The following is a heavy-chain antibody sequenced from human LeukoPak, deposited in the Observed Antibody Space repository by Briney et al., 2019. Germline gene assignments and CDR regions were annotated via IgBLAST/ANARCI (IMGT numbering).Heavy chain of an antibody. CDR2: ISSSSSTI. Sequence: PGGSLRLSCAASGFTFSSYSMNWVRQAPGKGLEWVSYISSSSSTIYYADSVKGRFTISRDNAKNPLYLQMNSLRAEDTAVYYCARDGVAAAVDYWGQGTLVTVSS. D-gene: IGHD6-13*01. CDR3: ARDGVAAAVDY. J-gene: IGHJ4*02. CDR1: GFTFSSYS. V-gene: IGHV3-48*04.